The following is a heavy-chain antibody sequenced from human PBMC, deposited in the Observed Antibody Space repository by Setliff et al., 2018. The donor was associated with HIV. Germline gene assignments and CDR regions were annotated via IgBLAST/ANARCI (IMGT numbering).Heavy chain of an antibody. Sequence: GASVKVSCKASGYSFTNYYIHWVRQAPGQGLEWMGVINPSSGDTLYAQNFQGRVTVTRDTSTSTVYMELSSLRSEDTAVYYCAKDWGSRLSYSFYYMDVWGKGTTVTVSS. D-gene: IGHD3-16*01. CDR3: AKDWGSRLSYSFYYMDV. CDR1: GYSFTNYY. J-gene: IGHJ6*03. V-gene: IGHV1-46*01. CDR2: INPSSGDT.